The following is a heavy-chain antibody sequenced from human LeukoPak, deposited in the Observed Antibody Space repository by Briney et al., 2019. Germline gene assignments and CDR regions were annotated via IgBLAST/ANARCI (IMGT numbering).Heavy chain of an antibody. CDR3: ARGHASTWYPDF. D-gene: IGHD6-13*01. CDR2: IYYSGST. Sequence: KSSETLSLTCTVSGGSISNYYWSWIRQPPGKGLEWVGYIYYSGSTRYNPSLNSRVTISLDTSKNQFSLNLSSVTAADTAVYYCARGHASTWYPDFWGQGILVTVSS. J-gene: IGHJ4*02. V-gene: IGHV4-59*08. CDR1: GGSISNYY.